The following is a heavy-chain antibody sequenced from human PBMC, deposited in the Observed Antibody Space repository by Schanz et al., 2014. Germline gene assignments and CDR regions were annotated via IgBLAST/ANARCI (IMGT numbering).Heavy chain of an antibody. V-gene: IGHV1-18*01. CDR2: IGGSDGNT. CDR3: ARGYGDSPTDY. CDR1: GYTFTRSG. J-gene: IGHJ4*02. Sequence: QVQLVQSGAEVKKPGPSVKVSCKASGYTFTRSGISWVRQAPGQGLEWMGWIGGSDGNTNFAQKFQGRVTMTTDTSTSTVYMELRSLTSDDSAVYYCARGYGDSPTDYWGQGTLVTVSS. D-gene: IGHD4-17*01.